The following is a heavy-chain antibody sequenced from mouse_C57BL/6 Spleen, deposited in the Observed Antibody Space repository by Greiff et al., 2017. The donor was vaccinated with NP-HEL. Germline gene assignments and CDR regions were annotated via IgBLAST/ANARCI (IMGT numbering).Heavy chain of an antibody. D-gene: IGHD1-1*01. V-gene: IGHV14-3*01. CDR1: GFNIKNTY. J-gene: IGHJ4*01. Sequence: VQLQQSVAELVRPGASVKLSCTASGFNIKNTYMHWVKQRPEQGLEWIGRIDPANGNTKYAPKFQGKATITADTSSNTAYLQLSSLTSEDTAIYDCAPRNYVDYYAMDDWGQGTSVTVSS. CDR3: APRNYVDYYAMDD. CDR2: IDPANGNT.